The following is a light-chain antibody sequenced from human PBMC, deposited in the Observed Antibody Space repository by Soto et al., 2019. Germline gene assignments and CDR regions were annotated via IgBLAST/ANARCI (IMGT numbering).Light chain of an antibody. J-gene: IGLJ1*01. CDR1: SSDVGGYDY. V-gene: IGLV2-14*01. Sequence: QSALTQPASVSGSPGQSITISCTGTSSDVGGYDYVSWYQQLPGKAPKLLIYDVNNRPSGVSHRFSCSKSGNTASLTISGLQAEDEADYYCSSYTGSSTFVFGTGTKLTVL. CDR3: SSYTGSSTFV. CDR2: DVN.